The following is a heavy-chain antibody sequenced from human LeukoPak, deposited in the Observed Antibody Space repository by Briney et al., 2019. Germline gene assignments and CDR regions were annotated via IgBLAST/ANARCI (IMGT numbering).Heavy chain of an antibody. CDR3: AREAGSGSSYPFDY. CDR1: GYTFTGYY. Sequence: ASVKVSCKASGYTFTGYYMHWVRQAPGQGLEWMGWINPNSGGTNYAQKFQGRVTMTRDTSISTAYMELSRLRSDDTAVYYCAREAGSGSSYPFDYWGQGTLVTVSS. D-gene: IGHD3-10*01. CDR2: INPNSGGT. V-gene: IGHV1-2*02. J-gene: IGHJ4*02.